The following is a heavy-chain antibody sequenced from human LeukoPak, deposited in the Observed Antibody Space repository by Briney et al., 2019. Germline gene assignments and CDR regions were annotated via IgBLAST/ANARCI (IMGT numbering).Heavy chain of an antibody. J-gene: IGHJ4*02. D-gene: IGHD3-10*01. Sequence: ASVKVSCKVSGYTLTELSMHWVRQAPGKGLEWMGGFDPEDGETIYAQKFQGRVTMTTDTSTSTAYMELRSLRSDDTAVYYCARATDYYGSGSKDWGQGTLVTVSS. CDR1: GYTLTELS. CDR3: ARATDYYGSGSKD. V-gene: IGHV1-24*01. CDR2: FDPEDGET.